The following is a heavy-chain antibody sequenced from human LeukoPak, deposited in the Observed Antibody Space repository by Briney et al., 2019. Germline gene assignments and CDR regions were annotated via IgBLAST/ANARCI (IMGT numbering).Heavy chain of an antibody. J-gene: IGHJ5*02. CDR2: VFYSGST. CDR1: GGSINSSSYS. CDR3: TRRQCLPRGGHWFDP. V-gene: IGHV4-39*01. Sequence: SETLSLTCTVSGGSINSSSYSWGWIGQPQGKGLESIANVFYSGSTYYNPSLKSRVTIAVETSNNQFSLRLTSVTAADTDIYYCTRRQCLPRGGHWFDPWGQGTLVTVSS. D-gene: IGHD6-19*01.